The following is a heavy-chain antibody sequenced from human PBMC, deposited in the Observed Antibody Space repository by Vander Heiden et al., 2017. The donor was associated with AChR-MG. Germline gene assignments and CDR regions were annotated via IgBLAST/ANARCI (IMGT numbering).Heavy chain of an antibody. CDR2: ISGSGGST. CDR1: GFTFSGYA. CDR3: AKHIVVGTASTAFDI. Sequence: EVQLLESGGGLVQPGGSLRLSCAASGFTFSGYAMSWGRQDPGKGLEWVSAISGSGGSTYYADSVKGRFTISRDNSKNTLYLQMNSLRAEDTAVYYCAKHIVVGTASTAFDIWGQGTMVTVSS. J-gene: IGHJ3*02. V-gene: IGHV3-23*01. D-gene: IGHD2-21*02.